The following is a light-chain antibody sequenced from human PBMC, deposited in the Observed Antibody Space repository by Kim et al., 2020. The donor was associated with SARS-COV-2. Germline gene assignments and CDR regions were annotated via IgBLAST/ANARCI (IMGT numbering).Light chain of an antibody. Sequence: RQTATRTCTGNSNNVGYEGAAWLQQHQGHPPKLLTYRNNNRPSGISDRFSASRSGNTASLTISGLQPEDETDYYCSAWDSSLSAWVFGGGTQLTVL. J-gene: IGLJ3*02. CDR2: RNN. CDR1: SNNVGYEG. CDR3: SAWDSSLSAWV. V-gene: IGLV10-54*04.